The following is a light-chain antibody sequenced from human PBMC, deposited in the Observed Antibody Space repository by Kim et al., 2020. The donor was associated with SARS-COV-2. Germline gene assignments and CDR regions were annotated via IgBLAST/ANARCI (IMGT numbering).Light chain of an antibody. CDR2: QDS. CDR3: QAWDSSTVV. V-gene: IGLV3-1*01. J-gene: IGLJ3*02. CDR1: KLGDKY. Sequence: SYELTQPPSVSVSPGQTASITCSGDKLGDKYACWYQKKPGQSPVVVMYQDSKRPSGIPERFSGSNSGNTATLTISGTQAMDEADYYCQAWDSSTVVFGGGSKLTVL.